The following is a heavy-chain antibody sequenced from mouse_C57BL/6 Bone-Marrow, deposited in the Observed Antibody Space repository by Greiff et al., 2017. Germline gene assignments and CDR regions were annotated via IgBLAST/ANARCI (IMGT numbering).Heavy chain of an antibody. CDR1: GYTFTGYC. CDR3: ARLVTTVLDY. J-gene: IGHJ2*01. V-gene: IGHV1-9*01. Sequence: QVQLQQSGAELMKPGASVKLSCKATGYTFTGYCIGWVKQRPGHGLEWIGEILPGSGSTNYTAEFKGQATFAASTSSNTAYMQLSSLTTEDSAIYDCARLVTTVLDYWGQGTTLTVSA. CDR2: ILPGSGST. D-gene: IGHD1-1*01.